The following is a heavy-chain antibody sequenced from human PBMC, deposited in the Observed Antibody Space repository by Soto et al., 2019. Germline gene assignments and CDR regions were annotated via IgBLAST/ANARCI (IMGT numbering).Heavy chain of an antibody. CDR1: GFTFSSYG. CDR3: ASKLSTTVTTMANYYYYGMDV. J-gene: IGHJ6*02. Sequence: GGSLRLSCAASGFTFSSYGMHWVRQAPGKGLEWVAVIWYDGSNKYYADSVKGRFTISRDNSKNTLYLQMNSLRAEDTAVYYCASKLSTTVTTMANYYYYGMDVWGQGTTVTVSS. D-gene: IGHD4-4*01. CDR2: IWYDGSNK. V-gene: IGHV3-33*01.